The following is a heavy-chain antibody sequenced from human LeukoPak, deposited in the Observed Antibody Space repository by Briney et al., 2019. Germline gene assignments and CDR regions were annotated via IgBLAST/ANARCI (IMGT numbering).Heavy chain of an antibody. CDR1: GGSISSSSYY. CDR3: ARHSEQWLVDP. Sequence: PSETLSLTCTVSGGSISSSSYYWGWIRQPPGKGLEWIGSIYYSGSTYYNPSLKSRVTISVDTSKNQFSLTLSSVTAADTAVYYCARHSEQWLVDPWGQGTLVTVSS. D-gene: IGHD6-19*01. CDR2: IYYSGST. J-gene: IGHJ5*02. V-gene: IGHV4-39*01.